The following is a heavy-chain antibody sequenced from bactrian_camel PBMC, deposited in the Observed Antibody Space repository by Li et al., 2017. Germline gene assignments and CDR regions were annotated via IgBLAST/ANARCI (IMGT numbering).Heavy chain of an antibody. V-gene: IGHV3S54*01. CDR3: ARGVDGGCWINDFEY. J-gene: IGHJ4*01. CDR2: IYTFGRTT. CDR1: GNTNNLSC. Sequence: HVQLVESGGGSVPPGGSVRLSCAASGNTNNLSCLGWFRQAPGMEREQVAVFIYTFGRTTRYADSVKGRFTISRDNAKNTLYLQLNSLKTEDTAMYYCARGVDGGCWINDFEYWGQGTQVTVS. D-gene: IGHD6*01.